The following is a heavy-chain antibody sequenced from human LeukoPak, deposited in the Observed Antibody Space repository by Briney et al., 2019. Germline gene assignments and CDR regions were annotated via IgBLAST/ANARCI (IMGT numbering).Heavy chain of an antibody. D-gene: IGHD3-22*01. CDR1: RFTFSSYD. CDR3: AKGRYHDSGGYPLDY. CDR2: IRNDGNIK. V-gene: IGHV3-30*02. J-gene: IGHJ4*02. Sequence: GGSLRLSCAASRFTFSSYDTHWVRQAPGKGLEWVAFIRNDGNIKYLADSVKGRFTISRDTSKNTLYLQMNSLRAEDTAVYFCAKGRYHDSGGYPLDYWGQGTLVTVSS.